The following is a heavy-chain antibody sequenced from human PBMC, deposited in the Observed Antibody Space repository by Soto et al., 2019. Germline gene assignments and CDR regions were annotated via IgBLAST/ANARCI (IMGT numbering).Heavy chain of an antibody. V-gene: IGHV3-23*01. J-gene: IGHJ4*02. CDR3: ARGGGPQWLATLVFDY. D-gene: IGHD6-19*01. Sequence: EVQLLESGGGLEQPGGSLRLSCAVSGFSFRSYAMSWVRQAPGKGLEWVSVISDGGDTSYYADSVEGRFTIFRDNSKNTLHLEMNRLRGEDTAIYYCARGGGPQWLATLVFDYWGRGTLVTVSS. CDR2: ISDGGDTS. CDR1: GFSFRSYA.